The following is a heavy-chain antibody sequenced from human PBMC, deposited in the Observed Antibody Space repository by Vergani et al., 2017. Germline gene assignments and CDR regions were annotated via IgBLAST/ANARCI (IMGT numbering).Heavy chain of an antibody. D-gene: IGHD3-10*01. CDR3: ARSRIYYGAGSPDY. Sequence: QVNLQESGPGLVKPSETLSLTCTVSGASVNSYYWSWIRQPPGKGLEWMGYVSFRGDTLYDPSVKGRMTISLNTSRNQFSLYLTSVTAADTAVYYCARSRIYYGAGSPDYWGQGTLVTVSS. J-gene: IGHJ4*02. V-gene: IGHV4-59*02. CDR1: GASVNSYY. CDR2: VSFRGDT.